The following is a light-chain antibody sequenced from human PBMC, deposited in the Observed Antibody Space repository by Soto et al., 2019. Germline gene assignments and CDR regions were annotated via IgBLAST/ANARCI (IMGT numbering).Light chain of an antibody. CDR2: EVS. CDR1: SSDVGGYNY. Sequence: QSVLTQPPSASGSPGQSVTISCTGTSSDVGGYNYVSWYQQHPGKAPKLMIYEVSKRPSGVPDRFSGSKSGNTASLTVSGLQAEDEADYYCSSYAGSNNGLYVVFSGGTKLTVL. J-gene: IGLJ2*01. V-gene: IGLV2-8*01. CDR3: SSYAGSNNGLYVV.